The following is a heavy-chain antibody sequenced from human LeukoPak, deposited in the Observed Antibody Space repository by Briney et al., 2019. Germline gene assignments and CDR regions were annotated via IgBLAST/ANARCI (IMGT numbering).Heavy chain of an antibody. J-gene: IGHJ5*02. Sequence: PSETLSLTCVLYGGSSTNYFWSWIRQPPGKGLEWIGEINRSVSTNYNPSLKSRVTISIDTSKNQFSLKLSSVTAADTAVYYCARRGPPRTMLRGVKSGWFDPWGQGTLVTVSS. D-gene: IGHD3-10*01. CDR2: INRSVST. CDR1: GGSSTNYF. V-gene: IGHV4-34*01. CDR3: ARRGPPRTMLRGVKSGWFDP.